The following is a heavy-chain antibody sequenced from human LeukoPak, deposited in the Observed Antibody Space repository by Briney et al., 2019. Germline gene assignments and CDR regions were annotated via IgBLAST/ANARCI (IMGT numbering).Heavy chain of an antibody. Sequence: SETLSLTCAVSGYSISSGYYWGWIRQPPGKGLEWIGSIYHSGSTYYNPSLKSRVTISVDTPKNQFSLKLSSVTAADTAVYYCARHSFISYGPYFDYWGQRTLVTVSS. V-gene: IGHV4-38-2*01. CDR2: IYHSGST. J-gene: IGHJ4*02. D-gene: IGHD4-17*01. CDR3: ARHSFISYGPYFDY. CDR1: GYSISSGYY.